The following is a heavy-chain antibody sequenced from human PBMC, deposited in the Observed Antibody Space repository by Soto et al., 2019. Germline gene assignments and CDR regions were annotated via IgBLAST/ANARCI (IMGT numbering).Heavy chain of an antibody. Sequence: QVQLVQSGAEVKKPGASVKVSCKASGYTFTSYDINWVRQATGQGLEWMGWMNPNSGNTGYAQKFQGRVTMTRNTSISTSYMEVSSLRSEDTAVYYCARETMVRGYYYYYGMDVWGQGTTVTVSS. D-gene: IGHD3-10*01. J-gene: IGHJ6*02. CDR3: ARETMVRGYYYYYGMDV. V-gene: IGHV1-8*01. CDR2: MNPNSGNT. CDR1: GYTFTSYD.